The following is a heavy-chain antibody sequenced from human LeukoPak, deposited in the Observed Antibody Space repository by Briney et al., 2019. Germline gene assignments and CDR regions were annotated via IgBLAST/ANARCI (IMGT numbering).Heavy chain of an antibody. J-gene: IGHJ5*02. Sequence: SVKVSCKASGGTFSSYAISWVRQAPGQGLEWMGGIIPIFGTANYAQKFQGRVTITADKSTSTAYMELSSLRSEDTAVYYCAKDRLVITGAYNWFDPWGQGTLVTVSS. CDR3: AKDRLVITGAYNWFDP. D-gene: IGHD1-20*01. CDR1: GGTFSSYA. CDR2: IIPIFGTA. V-gene: IGHV1-69*06.